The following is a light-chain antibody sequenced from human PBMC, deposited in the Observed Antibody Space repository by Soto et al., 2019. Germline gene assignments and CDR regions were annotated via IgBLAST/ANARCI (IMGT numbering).Light chain of an antibody. CDR1: QSVRNNY. CDR2: AAS. V-gene: IGKV3-11*01. CDR3: QQRNNWPPIT. J-gene: IGKJ5*01. Sequence: EIVSTQSPGTLSLSPGETATLSCRASQSVRNNYLAWYQQRPGQAPRLLIYAASSRATGIPARFSGSGSGTDFTLTIDNLQPEDFAIYYCQQRNNWPPITFGQGTRLEI.